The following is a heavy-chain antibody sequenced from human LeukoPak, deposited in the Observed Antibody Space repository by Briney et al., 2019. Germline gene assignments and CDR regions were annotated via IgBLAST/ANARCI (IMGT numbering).Heavy chain of an antibody. D-gene: IGHD1-1*01. J-gene: IGHJ4*02. CDR1: GFTFSIHA. CDR3: AKDWIPYNRVFDCFDF. Sequence: GGSLRLSCAGSGFTFSIHAMSWVRQAPGKGLEWVSTIGGGDTYYTDSVKGRFTISRDDSQSTVHLQMNSLRAEDTAVYYCAKDWIPYNRVFDCFDFWGQGTLVTVSS. V-gene: IGHV3-23*01. CDR2: IGGGDT.